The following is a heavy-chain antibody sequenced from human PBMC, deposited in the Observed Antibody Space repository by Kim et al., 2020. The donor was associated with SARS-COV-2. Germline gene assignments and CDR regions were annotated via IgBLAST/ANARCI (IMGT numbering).Heavy chain of an antibody. Sequence: ASVKVSCKVSGYTLTELSMHWVRQAPGKGLEWMGGFDPEDGETIYAQKFQGRVTMTEDTSTDTAYMELSSLRSEDTAVYYCATDSISLTSMVRGVTGGMDVWGQGTTVTVSS. CDR2: FDPEDGET. V-gene: IGHV1-24*01. CDR3: ATDSISLTSMVRGVTGGMDV. J-gene: IGHJ6*02. D-gene: IGHD3-10*01. CDR1: GYTLTELS.